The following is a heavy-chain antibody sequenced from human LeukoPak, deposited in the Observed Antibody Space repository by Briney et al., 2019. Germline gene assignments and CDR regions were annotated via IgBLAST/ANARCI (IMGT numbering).Heavy chain of an antibody. CDR3: ARDPNDVDTAMVN. CDR1: GFTFSSYG. J-gene: IGHJ4*02. V-gene: IGHV3-33*01. Sequence: PGGSLRLSCAASGFTFSSYGMHWVRQAPGKGLEWVAVIWYDGSNKYYADSVKGRFTISRDNSKNTLYLQMNSLRAEDTAVYYCARDPNDVDTAMVNWGQGTLVTVSS. D-gene: IGHD5-18*01. CDR2: IWYDGSNK.